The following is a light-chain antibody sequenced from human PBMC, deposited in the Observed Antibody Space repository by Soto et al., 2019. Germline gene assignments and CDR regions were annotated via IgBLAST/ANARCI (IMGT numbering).Light chain of an antibody. CDR2: KAS. Sequence: DIQLTQSPSFLSSSVGYRFTMTWLASQTISSWLAWYQQKRGKAPKLLIYKASTLKSGVPSRFSGSGSGTEFTLTISSLQPDDFATYYCQHYNSYSEAFGQGTKVDI. J-gene: IGKJ1*01. CDR1: QTISSW. V-gene: IGKV1-5*03. CDR3: QHYNSYSEA.